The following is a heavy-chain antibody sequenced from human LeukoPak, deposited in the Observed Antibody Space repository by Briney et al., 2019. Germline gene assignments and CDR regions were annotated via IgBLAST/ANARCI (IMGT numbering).Heavy chain of an antibody. CDR1: GFTFSSYS. Sequence: GGSLRLSCAASGFTFSSYSMNWVRQAPGKGLDGVSYISSSSSTIYYADSVKGRFTISRDNAKNSLYLQMNSLRAEDTAVYYCAKEYSVRNQFDYWGQGTLVAVSS. CDR2: ISSSSSTI. J-gene: IGHJ4*02. CDR3: AKEYSVRNQFDY. D-gene: IGHD1-14*01. V-gene: IGHV3-48*01.